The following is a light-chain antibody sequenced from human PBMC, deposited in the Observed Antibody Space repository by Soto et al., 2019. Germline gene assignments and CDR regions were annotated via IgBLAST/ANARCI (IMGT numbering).Light chain of an antibody. V-gene: IGKV3-20*01. CDR2: GAS. J-gene: IGKJ3*01. CDR3: HHSTA. Sequence: PGERATLSCRASQSVDSDYLAWYQQRPGQAPRLLIYGASSRLTGVPDRFSGSGSGTDFTLTISRLAADDFAVYYCHHSTAFGPGPKVESK. CDR1: QSVDSDY.